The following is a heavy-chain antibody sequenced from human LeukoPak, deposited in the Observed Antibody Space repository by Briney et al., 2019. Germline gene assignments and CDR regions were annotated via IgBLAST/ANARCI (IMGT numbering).Heavy chain of an antibody. Sequence: ASVKVSCKASGYTFTSYGISWVRQAPGQGLEWMGWISAYDGNTNYAQKLQGRVTMTTDTSASTAYMELRSLRSDDTAVYYCARAPARITSWFDPWGQGTLVTVSS. J-gene: IGHJ5*02. CDR3: ARAPARITSWFDP. V-gene: IGHV1-18*01. CDR1: GYTFTSYG. D-gene: IGHD3-10*01. CDR2: ISAYDGNT.